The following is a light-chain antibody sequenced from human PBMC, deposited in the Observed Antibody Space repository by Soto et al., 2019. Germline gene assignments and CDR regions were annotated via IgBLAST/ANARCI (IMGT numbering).Light chain of an antibody. Sequence: DIQMTQSPSTLSASVGDRVTITCRASQSISSWLAWYQQKPGKAPKLLIYTASSLESGVPSRFSGSGSGTEFTRTISNLQPDDFATYYCQQYNSYPLTFGGGTKVEIK. CDR3: QQYNSYPLT. CDR1: QSISSW. J-gene: IGKJ4*01. CDR2: TAS. V-gene: IGKV1-5*03.